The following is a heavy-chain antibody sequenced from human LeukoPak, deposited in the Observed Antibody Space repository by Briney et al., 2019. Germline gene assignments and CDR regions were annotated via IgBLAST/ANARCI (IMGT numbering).Heavy chain of an antibody. D-gene: IGHD6-19*01. J-gene: IGHJ6*03. CDR1: GGSFSGYY. V-gene: IGHV4-34*01. Sequence: SETLSLTCAVYGGSFSGYYWSWIRQPPGKGLEWIGEINHSGSTNYNPSLKSRVTISVDTSKNQFSLKLSSVTAADTAVYYCARGLKAYNSGWYYYYYYMDVWGKGTTVTVSS. CDR2: INHSGST. CDR3: ARGLKAYNSGWYYYYYYMDV.